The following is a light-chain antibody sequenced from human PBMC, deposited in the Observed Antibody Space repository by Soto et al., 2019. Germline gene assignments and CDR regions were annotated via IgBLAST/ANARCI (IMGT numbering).Light chain of an antibody. Sequence: QSVLTQPASVSGSPGQSITISCTGTSSDVGGYNYVSWYQHHPGKAPKLIIFDVSSRPSGVSDRFSGSKSANTASLTISGLQAEDDADYYCSSYTSSDTVIFGGGTKVTVL. CDR1: SSDVGGYNY. V-gene: IGLV2-14*03. CDR2: DVS. CDR3: SSYTSSDTVI. J-gene: IGLJ2*01.